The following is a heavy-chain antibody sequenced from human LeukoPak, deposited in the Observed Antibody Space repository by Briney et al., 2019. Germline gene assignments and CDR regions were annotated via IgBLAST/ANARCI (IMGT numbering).Heavy chain of an antibody. J-gene: IGHJ5*02. CDR3: ARAAAGATFDP. CDR1: GYTFTSYD. D-gene: IGHD6-25*01. Sequence: ASVKVSCKASGYTFTSYDINWVRQATGQGLEWMGWMNPNSGNTGYAQKFQGRVTMTRDTSISTAYMELSRLRSDDTAVYYCARAAAGATFDPWGQGTLVTVSS. V-gene: IGHV1-8*01. CDR2: MNPNSGNT.